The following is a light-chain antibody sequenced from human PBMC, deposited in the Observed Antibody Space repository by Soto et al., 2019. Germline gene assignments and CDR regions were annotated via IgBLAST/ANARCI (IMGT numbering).Light chain of an antibody. CDR1: QSVSSN. CDR2: GAS. V-gene: IGKV3-15*01. Sequence: EIVMTQSPATLSVSPGERATLSCRASQSVSSNLAWYQQKPGQAPRLLIYGASTRGTGIPARFSGSGSGTDFTLTNSSLQSEDFAVYSCQQYDNWPFTFGPGTKVDIK. J-gene: IGKJ3*01. CDR3: QQYDNWPFT.